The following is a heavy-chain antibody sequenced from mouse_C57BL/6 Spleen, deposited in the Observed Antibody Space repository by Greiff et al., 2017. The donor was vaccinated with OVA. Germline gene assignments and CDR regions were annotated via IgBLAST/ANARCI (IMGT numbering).Heavy chain of an antibody. CDR1: GFTFSDYY. CDR2: INYDGSST. V-gene: IGHV5-16*01. D-gene: IGHD3-1*01. J-gene: IGHJ4*01. Sequence: DVQLVESEGGLVQPGSSMKLSCTASGFTFSDYYMAWVRQVPEKGLEWVANINYDGSSTYYLDSLKSRFIISRDNAKNILYLQMSSLKSEDTATYYCARDRAGTGAMDYWGQGTSVTVSS. CDR3: ARDRAGTGAMDY.